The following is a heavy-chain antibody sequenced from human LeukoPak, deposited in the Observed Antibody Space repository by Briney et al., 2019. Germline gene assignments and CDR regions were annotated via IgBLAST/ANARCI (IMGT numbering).Heavy chain of an antibody. J-gene: IGHJ4*02. CDR1: GGTFSSYA. CDR2: IIPIFGTA. D-gene: IGHD3-22*01. CDR3: ARVSVPYYYGSSNYGRFDY. Sequence: SVKVSCKASGGTFSSYAISWVRQAPGQGLEWMGEIIPIFGTANYAQKLQGRVTITTDESTSTAYMELSSLRSEDTAVYHCARVSVPYYYGSSNYGRFDYWGQGTLVTVSS. V-gene: IGHV1-69*05.